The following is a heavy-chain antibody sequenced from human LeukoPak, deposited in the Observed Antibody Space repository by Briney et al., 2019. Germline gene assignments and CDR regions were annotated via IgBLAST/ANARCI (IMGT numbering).Heavy chain of an antibody. CDR3: VREVYDGNWFDP. CDR1: GFIFSSCA. D-gene: IGHD3-3*01. V-gene: IGHV3-64*01. CDR2: ISGNGDST. Sequence: GVSLRLSCAASGFIFSSCAMHWVRQAPGKGLEYVAAISGNGDSTYYANSVKGRFTISRDNSKNTLYLQMGSLRAEDMAVYYCVREVYDGNWFDPWGQGTLVTVSS. J-gene: IGHJ5*02.